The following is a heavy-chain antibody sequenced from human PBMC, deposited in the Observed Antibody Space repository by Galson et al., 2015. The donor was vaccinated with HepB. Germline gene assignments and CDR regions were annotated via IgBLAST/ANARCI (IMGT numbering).Heavy chain of an antibody. CDR1: GFSLTTAGMC. CDR2: IDWDEDK. D-gene: IGHD6-13*01. Sequence: PALVKPTQTLTLTCTFSGFSLTTAGMCVSWMRQPPGKALEWLARIDWDEDKFYSSSLRTRLTISKDTSKNQVVLTMTNMDPVDTATYYCARIRASGIAAAGTFDYWGQGTLVTVSS. J-gene: IGHJ4*02. V-gene: IGHV2-70*17. CDR3: ARIRASGIAAAGTFDY.